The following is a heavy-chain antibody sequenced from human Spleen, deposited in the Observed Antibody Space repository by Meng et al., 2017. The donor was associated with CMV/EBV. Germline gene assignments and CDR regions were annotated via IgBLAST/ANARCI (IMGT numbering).Heavy chain of an antibody. V-gene: IGHV4-31*02. J-gene: IGHJ5*01. CDR1: GGSISNSGHY. CDR2: IYYTGAT. CDR3: ARELENSGWLYWFDS. Sequence: SGGSISNSGHYWSWIRQHPGNGLEWIGYIYYTGATYYNPSLKSRVIISVDTSQGQFSLRLSSVTAADTAVYYCARELENSGWLYWFDSWGQGTLVTVSS. D-gene: IGHD6-19*01.